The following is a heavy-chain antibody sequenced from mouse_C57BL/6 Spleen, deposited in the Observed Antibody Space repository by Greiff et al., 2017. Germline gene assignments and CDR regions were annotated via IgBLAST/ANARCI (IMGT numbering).Heavy chain of an antibody. CDR1: GYAFSSSW. CDR2: IYPGDGDT. Sequence: QVQLQQSGPELVKPGASVKISCKASGYAFSSSWMNWVKQRPGKGLEWIGRIYPGDGDTNYNGKFKGKATLTADKSSSTAYMQLSSLTSEDSAVYFCARDYDSSLGYWGQGTTLTVSS. V-gene: IGHV1-82*01. J-gene: IGHJ2*01. D-gene: IGHD1-1*01. CDR3: ARDYDSSLGY.